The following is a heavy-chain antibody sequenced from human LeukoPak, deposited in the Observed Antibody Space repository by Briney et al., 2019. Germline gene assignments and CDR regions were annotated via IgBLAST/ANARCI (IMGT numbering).Heavy chain of an antibody. V-gene: IGHV3-23*01. CDR3: AKVQQLATIYYFDF. Sequence: PGGSLSLSCAASGFTFSSYAMSWVRQAPGKGLEWVSSMSAGGGTIYYADSVKGRFAISRDNSKNTLFLQMSSLRTEDTALYYCAKVQQLATIYYFDFWGQGSLVTVSS. D-gene: IGHD6-13*01. CDR2: MSAGGGTI. J-gene: IGHJ4*02. CDR1: GFTFSSYA.